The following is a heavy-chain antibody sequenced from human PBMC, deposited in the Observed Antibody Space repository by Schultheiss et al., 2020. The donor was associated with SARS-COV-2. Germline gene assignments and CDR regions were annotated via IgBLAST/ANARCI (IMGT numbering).Heavy chain of an antibody. Sequence: GGSLRLSCAASGFTFSKSWMSWIRQAPGKGLEWVANIKQDGTDQYYVDSVKGRFTISKDNANNFLYLQMNSLRAEDTAVYYCARDGEGYEYWGQGTLVTVS. D-gene: IGHD3-22*01. CDR1: GFTFSKSW. CDR2: IKQDGTDQ. J-gene: IGHJ4*02. CDR3: ARDGEGYEY. V-gene: IGHV3-7*01.